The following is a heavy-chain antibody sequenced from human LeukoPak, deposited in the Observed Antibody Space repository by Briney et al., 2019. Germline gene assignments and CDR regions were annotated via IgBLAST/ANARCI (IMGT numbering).Heavy chain of an antibody. CDR3: AKLGNFASGSYSD. CDR1: GFTFSSFA. J-gene: IGHJ4*02. Sequence: GGSLRLSCAASGFTFSSFATSWVRQAPGKGLEWVSGISDSGGYTYYADSVKGRFTISRDNSKNTLYLHMNSLRAEDTAVYYCAKLGNFASGSYSDWGQGTLVTVSS. V-gene: IGHV3-23*01. CDR2: ISDSGGYT. D-gene: IGHD3-10*01.